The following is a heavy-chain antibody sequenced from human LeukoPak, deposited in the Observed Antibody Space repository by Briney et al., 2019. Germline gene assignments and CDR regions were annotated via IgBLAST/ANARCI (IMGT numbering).Heavy chain of an antibody. J-gene: IGHJ4*02. CDR2: IPSSSSSK. CDR3: AKARAGDITAAFNY. CDR1: GFTFSAYH. V-gene: IGHV3-21*01. Sequence: GGSLRLSCAASGFTFSAYHMNWVRQAPGKGLEWVSSIPSSSSSKFYTDSVKGRFTISRDNAKNSLYLQMNSLRVDDTAVYYCAKARAGDITAAFNYWGQGTLVTVSS. D-gene: IGHD6-13*01.